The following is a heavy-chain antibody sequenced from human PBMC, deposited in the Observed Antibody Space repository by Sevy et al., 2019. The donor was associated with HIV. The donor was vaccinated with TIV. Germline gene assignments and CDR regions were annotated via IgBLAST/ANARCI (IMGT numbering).Heavy chain of an antibody. J-gene: IGHJ4*02. Sequence: GGSLRLSCAASGFTFSKYSMSWVRQPPGKGLEWVSTLSFGCGEINYEDSVKGRFTISRDNSKSSVYLQMNNLRPEATAVYYCAREGCTKPHDYWGQGTLVTVSS. CDR3: AREGCTKPHDY. CDR1: GFTFSKYS. CDR2: LSFGCGEI. D-gene: IGHD2-8*01. V-gene: IGHV3-23*01.